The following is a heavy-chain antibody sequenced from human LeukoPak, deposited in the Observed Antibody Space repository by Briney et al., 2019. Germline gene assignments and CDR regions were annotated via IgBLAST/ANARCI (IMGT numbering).Heavy chain of an antibody. CDR3: ARHGSGSYHYYYYMDV. J-gene: IGHJ6*03. Sequence: GGSLRLSCAASGFTFDDYGMSWVRQAPGKGLEWVSGINWNGGSTGYADSVKGRFTIFRDNAKNSLYLQMNSLRAEDTALYHCARHGSGSYHYYYYMDVWGKGTTVTISS. CDR1: GFTFDDYG. V-gene: IGHV3-20*01. CDR2: INWNGGST. D-gene: IGHD3-10*01.